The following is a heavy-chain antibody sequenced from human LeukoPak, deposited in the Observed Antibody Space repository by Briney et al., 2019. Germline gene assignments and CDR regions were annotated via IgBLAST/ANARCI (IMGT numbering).Heavy chain of an antibody. D-gene: IGHD4-23*01. J-gene: IGHJ3*02. CDR2: IYYSGST. Sequence: PSETLSLTCTVSLGSIISSIYYSGWVRQPPGKGLAWIGSIYYSGSTYYSPSLKSRVTISVDTSKNQFSLKLTSVTTADTAVYYCARPLSISYGGYFPNAFDIWGQGTMVTVSS. CDR3: ARPLSISYGGYFPNAFDI. CDR1: LGSIISSIYY. V-gene: IGHV4-39*01.